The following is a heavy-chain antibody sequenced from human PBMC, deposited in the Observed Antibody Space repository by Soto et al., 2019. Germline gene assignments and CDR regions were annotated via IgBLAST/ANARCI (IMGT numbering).Heavy chain of an antibody. J-gene: IGHJ6*02. V-gene: IGHV3-48*02. CDR2: ISSSSSTI. Sequence: PGGSLRLSCAGSGFTFSSYSMNWVRQAPGKGLEWVSYISSSSSTIYYADSVKGRFTISRDNAKNSLYLQMNSLRDEDTAVYYCARDGFGELPSKTYYYYGMDVWGQGTTVTVSS. CDR1: GFTFSSYS. CDR3: ARDGFGELPSKTYYYYGMDV. D-gene: IGHD3-10*01.